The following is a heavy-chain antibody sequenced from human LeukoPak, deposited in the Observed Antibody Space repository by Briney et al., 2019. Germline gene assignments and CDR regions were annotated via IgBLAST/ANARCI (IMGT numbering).Heavy chain of an antibody. Sequence: PSETLSLTCAVYGGSFSGYYWGWLRQPPGKGLEWIGCIYYSGTNHYNPSLKSRVTISVDTSKNQFSLKLRSVTAADTAVYYCGRDYGDYPYWYFDPWGRGTVVTVSS. D-gene: IGHD4-17*01. V-gene: IGHV4-34*01. CDR3: GRDYGDYPYWYFDP. J-gene: IGHJ2*01. CDR1: GGSFSGYY. CDR2: IYYSGTN.